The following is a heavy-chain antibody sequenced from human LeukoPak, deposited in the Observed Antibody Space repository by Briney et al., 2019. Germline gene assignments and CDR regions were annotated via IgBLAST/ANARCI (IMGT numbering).Heavy chain of an antibody. V-gene: IGHV3-43*02. CDR1: GFTFDDYA. CDR3: TKDSSGYYYVFQH. Sequence: GGSLRLSCAASGFTFDDYAMHWVRQAPGKGLEWVSLISGDGGSTYYGDSVKGRFTISRDNSKNSLYLQMNSLGTEDTALYYCTKDSSGYYYVFQHWGQGTLVTVSS. D-gene: IGHD3-22*01. CDR2: ISGDGGST. J-gene: IGHJ1*01.